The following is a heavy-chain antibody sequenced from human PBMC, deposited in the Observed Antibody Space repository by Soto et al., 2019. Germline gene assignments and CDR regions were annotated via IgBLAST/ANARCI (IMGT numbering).Heavy chain of an antibody. CDR3: ARGLFSRFATVSTRDYYYYGMDV. CDR2: IIPIFGTA. CDR1: GGTFSSYA. J-gene: IGHJ6*02. D-gene: IGHD4-17*01. V-gene: IGHV1-69*01. Sequence: QVQLVQSGAEVKKPGSSVKVSCKASGGTFSSYAISWVRQAPGQGLEWMGGIIPIFGTANYAQKFQGRVRITADESTSTAYMELSSLRSEDTGVYYCARGLFSRFATVSTRDYYYYGMDVWGQGTTVTVSS.